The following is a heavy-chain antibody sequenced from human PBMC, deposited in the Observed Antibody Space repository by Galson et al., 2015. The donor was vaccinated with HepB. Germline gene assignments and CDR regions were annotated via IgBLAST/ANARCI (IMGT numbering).Heavy chain of an antibody. V-gene: IGHV1-2*06. CDR2: INPNTGGT. CDR1: GFIFSGYY. CDR3: ARVKRYGDYHLEFDY. D-gene: IGHD4-17*01. Sequence: SVKVSCKASGFIFSGYYMHWVRQAPGQGLEWMGRINPNTGGTDYAQKFQGRVTMTGDTSISTAYMELSRLRSDDTAVYYCARVKRYGDYHLEFDYWGQGTLVTVSP. J-gene: IGHJ4*02.